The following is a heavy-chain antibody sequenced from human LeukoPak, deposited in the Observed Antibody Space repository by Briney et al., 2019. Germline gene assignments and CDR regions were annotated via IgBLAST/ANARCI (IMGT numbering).Heavy chain of an antibody. D-gene: IGHD2-2*01. Sequence: PSETLSLTCAVSGYSISSGYYWGWIRQPPGKGLEWIGSIYHSGSTYYNPSLKSRVTISVDTSKNQFSLKLSSVTAADTAVYYCARVVPGYCSSTSCYDVDAFDIWGQGTMVTVSS. CDR2: IYHSGST. CDR3: ARVVPGYCSSTSCYDVDAFDI. J-gene: IGHJ3*02. CDR1: GYSISSGYY. V-gene: IGHV4-38-2*01.